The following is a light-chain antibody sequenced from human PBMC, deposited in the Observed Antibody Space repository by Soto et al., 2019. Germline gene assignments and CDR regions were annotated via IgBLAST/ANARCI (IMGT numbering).Light chain of an antibody. V-gene: IGLV4-69*01. Sequence: QPVLTQSPSASASLGASVKLTCTLSSGHSSYAIAWHQQQPEKGPRFLMKLNSDGGHRKGDGVPDRFSGSSSGAERYLTISSLQSEDEADYYCQTWGTGVVFGVGTMLTVL. CDR3: QTWGTGVV. CDR1: SGHSSYA. J-gene: IGLJ2*01. CDR2: LNSDGGH.